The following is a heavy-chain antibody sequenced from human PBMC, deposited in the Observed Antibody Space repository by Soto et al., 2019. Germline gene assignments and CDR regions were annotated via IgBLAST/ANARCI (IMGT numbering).Heavy chain of an antibody. V-gene: IGHV1-18*01. CDR2: ISAYNGNT. CDR3: ASPARNYDFWSGYSFDI. D-gene: IGHD3-3*01. CDR1: GYTFTSYG. Sequence: ASVKVSCKASGYTFTSYGISWVRQAPGQGLEWMGWISAYNGNTNYAQKLQGRVTMTTNTSTSTAYMELSSLRSEDTAVYYCASPARNYDFWSGYSFDIWGQGTMVTVS. J-gene: IGHJ3*02.